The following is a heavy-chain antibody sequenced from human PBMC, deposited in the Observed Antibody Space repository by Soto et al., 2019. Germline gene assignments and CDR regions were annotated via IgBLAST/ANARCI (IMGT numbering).Heavy chain of an antibody. V-gene: IGHV3-33*01. CDR1: GFTFSSYG. CDR2: IWYDGSNK. CDR3: ARGWPGYTRAEYFQH. D-gene: IGHD1-1*01. J-gene: IGHJ1*01. Sequence: VQLVESGGGVVQPGRSLRLSCAASGFTFSSYGMHWVRQAPGKGLEWVAVIWYDGSNKYYADSVKGRFTISRDNSKNTLYLQMNSLRAEDTAVYYCARGWPGYTRAEYFQHWGQGTLVTVSS.